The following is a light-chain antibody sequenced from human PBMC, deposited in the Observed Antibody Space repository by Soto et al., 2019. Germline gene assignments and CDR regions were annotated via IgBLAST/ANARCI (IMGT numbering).Light chain of an antibody. Sequence: EIVLTQSPGTLSLSPGERATLSCKASQSFISSYLAWYQQKAGQAPRLVIYHASSSATGIPDMFSGNGCGSGYTLTVSGLQPEYFAVYYCQQYGSSSYNFSQGTKLEIK. CDR3: QQYGSSSYN. CDR1: QSFISSY. CDR2: HAS. J-gene: IGKJ2*01. V-gene: IGKV3-20*01.